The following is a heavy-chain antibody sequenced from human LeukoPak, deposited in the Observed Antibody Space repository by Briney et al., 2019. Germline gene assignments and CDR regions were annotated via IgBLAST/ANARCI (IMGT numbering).Heavy chain of an antibody. Sequence: SETLSLTCTVSGGSISSYYWSWIRQPPGKGLEWIGYIYYSGSTNYNPSLKSRVTISVDTSKNQFSLKLSSVTAADTAVYYCASTQNTYYYDSSGPLFDYWGQGTLVTVSS. CDR3: ASTQNTYYYDSSGPLFDY. J-gene: IGHJ4*02. CDR1: GGSISSYY. CDR2: IYYSGST. V-gene: IGHV4-59*01. D-gene: IGHD3-22*01.